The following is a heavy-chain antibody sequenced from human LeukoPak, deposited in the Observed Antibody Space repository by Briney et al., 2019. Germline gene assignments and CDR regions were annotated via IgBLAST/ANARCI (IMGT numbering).Heavy chain of an antibody. CDR2: IGSGAKM. J-gene: IGHJ4*02. D-gene: IGHD1-1*01. CDR3: ATTVWTGQFPDYFDV. Sequence: PLGASLTLSCTVSGFSISGRDMTWGRQAPGKGLEWGSSIGSGAKMFYTDSVKGRFTVSRDTSKNTLFLKMNSLRAEDTAVYSCATTVWTGQFPDYFDVWGQGTLVTVSS. CDR1: GFSISGRD. V-gene: IGHV3-23*01.